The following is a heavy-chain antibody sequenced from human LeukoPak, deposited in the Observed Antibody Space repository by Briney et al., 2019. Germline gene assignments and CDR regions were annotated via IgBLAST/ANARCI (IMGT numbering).Heavy chain of an antibody. Sequence: GGSLRLSCAASGFTFSSSAMSWVRQAPGKGLQWVSSISGSGDRTYYADSVKGRFTISRDNSKNTLYLQMNSLRAEDTAVYYCAKSPGGSHYNWGHGAPVTVSS. J-gene: IGHJ4*03. V-gene: IGHV3-23*01. CDR1: GFTFSSSA. D-gene: IGHD3-10*01. CDR3: AKSPGGSHYN. CDR2: ISGSGDRT.